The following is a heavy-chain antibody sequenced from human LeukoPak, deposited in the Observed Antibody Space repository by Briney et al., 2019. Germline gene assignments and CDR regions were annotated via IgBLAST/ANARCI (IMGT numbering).Heavy chain of an antibody. D-gene: IGHD6-13*01. CDR3: ARWMGASSWNDY. CDR1: GYTFTSYY. CDR2: ISAYNGNT. Sequence: ASVKVSCKASGYTFTSYYMHWVRQAPGQGLEWMGWISAYNGNTNYAQKLQGRVTMTTDTSTSTAYMELRSLRSDDTAVYYCARWMGASSWNDYWGQGTLVTVSS. V-gene: IGHV1-18*04. J-gene: IGHJ4*02.